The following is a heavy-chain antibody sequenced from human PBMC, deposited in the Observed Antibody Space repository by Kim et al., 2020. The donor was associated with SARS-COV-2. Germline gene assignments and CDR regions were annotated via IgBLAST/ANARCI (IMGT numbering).Heavy chain of an antibody. CDR1: GGTFSSYA. D-gene: IGHD2-2*01. V-gene: IGHV1-69*13. CDR3: ASEEECSSTSCYHFFDY. J-gene: IGHJ4*02. Sequence: SVKVSCKASGGTFSSYAISWVRQAPGQGLEWMGGIIPIFGTANYAQKFQGRVTITADESTSTAYMELSSLRSEDTALYYCASEEECSSTSCYHFFDYWGQGTLVTVSS. CDR2: IIPIFGTA.